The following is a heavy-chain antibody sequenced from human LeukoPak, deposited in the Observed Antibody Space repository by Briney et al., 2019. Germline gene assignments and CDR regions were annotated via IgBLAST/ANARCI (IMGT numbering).Heavy chain of an antibody. V-gene: IGHV1-69*04. CDR1: GYSFTSYD. Sequence: ASVKVSCKASGYSFTSYDINWVRQATGEGLEWMGRIIPVLGIANYAQKFQGRVTITADKSTSTAYMELSSLRSEDTAVYYCARDLGSGDYGWGQGTLVTVSS. D-gene: IGHD4-17*01. J-gene: IGHJ4*02. CDR3: ARDLGSGDYG. CDR2: IIPVLGIA.